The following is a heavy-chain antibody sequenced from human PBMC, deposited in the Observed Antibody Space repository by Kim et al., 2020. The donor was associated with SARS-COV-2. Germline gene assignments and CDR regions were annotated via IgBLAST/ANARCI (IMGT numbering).Heavy chain of an antibody. D-gene: IGHD2-2*01. CDR3: TSRVVVPAAFFDY. CDR1: GFTFSNAW. Sequence: GGSLRLSCAASGFTFSNAWMSWVRQAPGKGLEWVGRIKSKTDGGTTDYAAPVKGRFTISRDDSKNTLYLQMNSLKTEDTAVYYCTSRVVVPAAFFDYWGQGTLVTVSS. V-gene: IGHV3-15*01. CDR2: IKSKTDGGTT. J-gene: IGHJ4*02.